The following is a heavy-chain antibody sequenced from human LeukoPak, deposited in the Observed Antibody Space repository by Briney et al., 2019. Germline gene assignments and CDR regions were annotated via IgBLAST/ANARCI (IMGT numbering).Heavy chain of an antibody. Sequence: PSETLSLTCSVSGVSIRSYIWSWIRQTPGKGLEWIGFMSYSGISNYNLSLKSRVTISLDTSRNQFSLRLNSVTAADTAIYYCTREEGAWGYGSSGFDSWGQGILVTVSS. CDR3: TREEGAWGYGSSGFDS. CDR1: GVSIRSYI. J-gene: IGHJ4*02. CDR2: MSYSGIS. V-gene: IGHV4-59*13. D-gene: IGHD3-10*01.